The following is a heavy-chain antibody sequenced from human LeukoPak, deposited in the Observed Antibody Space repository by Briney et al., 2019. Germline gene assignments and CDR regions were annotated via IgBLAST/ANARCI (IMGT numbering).Heavy chain of an antibody. CDR3: VRESRPGGAMGLYHNLDY. J-gene: IGHJ4*02. Sequence: GRSLRLSCVASGFTFSSYAMHWVRQAPGKGLEWVAVISYDRSKKYYADSVKGRFTISRDNTKNLLFLEMNNLRGDDTAIYYCVRESRPGGAMGLYHNLDYWGQGTLVAVSS. D-gene: IGHD1-1*01. CDR2: ISYDRSKK. V-gene: IGHV3-30-3*01. CDR1: GFTFSSYA.